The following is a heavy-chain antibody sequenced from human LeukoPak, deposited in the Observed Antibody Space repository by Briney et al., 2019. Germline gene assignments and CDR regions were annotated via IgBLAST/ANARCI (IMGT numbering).Heavy chain of an antibody. CDR3: AKSGRRGGSGSYYCFDY. CDR1: GFTFSRYD. D-gene: IGHD3-10*01. J-gene: IGHJ4*02. CDR2: ISRGVGTT. V-gene: IGHV3-23*01. Sequence: GGSLRLSCAASGFTFSRYDLSWVRQAPGKGLECVSTISRGVGTTYYADSVKGRFTISRDNSKNTLYLQMNSLRAEDTAVYYCAKSGRRGGSGSYYCFDYWGQGTLVTVSS.